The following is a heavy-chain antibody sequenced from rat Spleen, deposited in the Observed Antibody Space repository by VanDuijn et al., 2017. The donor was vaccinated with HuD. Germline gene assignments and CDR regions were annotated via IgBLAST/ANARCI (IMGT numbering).Heavy chain of an antibody. D-gene: IGHD1-10*01. J-gene: IGHJ3*01. Sequence: EVQLVESDGGLVQPGRSLKLSCAASGFTFSDYYMAWVRQAPTKGLEWVATISYDGSSTFYRDAVKGRFTISRDNAKSTLYLQMDSLRSEDTATYYCATQPLGTTIAYWGQGTLVTVSS. CDR1: GFTFSDYY. CDR3: ATQPLGTTIAY. V-gene: IGHV5-29*01. CDR2: ISYDGSST.